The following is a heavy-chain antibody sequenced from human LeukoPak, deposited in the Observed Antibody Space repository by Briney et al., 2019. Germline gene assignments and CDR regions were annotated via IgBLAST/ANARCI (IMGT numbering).Heavy chain of an antibody. CDR3: AGGGSGDAFDI. J-gene: IGHJ3*02. D-gene: IGHD1-26*01. Sequence: GGSLRLSCAASGFTFSSYNMNWVRQAPGKGLEWVSSISSSSSYIYYADSVKGRFTISRDNAKNSLYLQMNSLRAEDTAVYYCAGGGSGDAFDIWGQGTMVTVYS. V-gene: IGHV3-21*01. CDR1: GFTFSSYN. CDR2: ISSSSSYI.